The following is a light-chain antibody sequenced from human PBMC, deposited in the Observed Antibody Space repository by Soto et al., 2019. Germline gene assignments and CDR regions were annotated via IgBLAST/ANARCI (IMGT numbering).Light chain of an antibody. CDR1: KSISSY. J-gene: IGKJ2*01. CDR3: QQSDSTPYT. CDR2: AAS. V-gene: IGKV1-39*01. Sequence: DIQMTPSPSSLSASVGDRVTITCRESKSISSYLNWYQQKPGKAPKLLIYAASSLQSGVPSRFSGSGSGTDFTLTISSLQPEDFATYYCQQSDSTPYTFGQGTKLEIK.